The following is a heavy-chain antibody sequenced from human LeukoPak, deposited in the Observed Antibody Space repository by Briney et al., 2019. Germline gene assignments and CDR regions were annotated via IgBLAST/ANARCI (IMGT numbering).Heavy chain of an antibody. CDR1: GYSFTNYW. CDR2: IYPGDSDT. Sequence: GESLKISCKGSGYSFTNYWIGWVRQMSGKGLEWMGIIYPGDSDTRYSPSFQGQVTISADKSISTAYLQWSSLKASDSAIYYCAKTPYSSSWYVFDYWGQGTLVTVSS. V-gene: IGHV5-51*01. D-gene: IGHD6-13*01. CDR3: AKTPYSSSWYVFDY. J-gene: IGHJ4*02.